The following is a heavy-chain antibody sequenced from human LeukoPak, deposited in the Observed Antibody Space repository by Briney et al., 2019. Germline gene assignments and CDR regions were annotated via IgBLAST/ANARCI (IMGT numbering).Heavy chain of an antibody. Sequence: ASVKVSCKASGYTFTGYYMHWVRQAPGQGLEWMGWMNPNSGNTGYAQKFQGRVTITRNTSISTAYMELSSLRSEDTAVYYCARGRVTGDYWGQGTLVTVSS. CDR2: MNPNSGNT. CDR1: GYTFTGYY. J-gene: IGHJ4*02. V-gene: IGHV1-8*03. D-gene: IGHD7-27*01. CDR3: ARGRVTGDY.